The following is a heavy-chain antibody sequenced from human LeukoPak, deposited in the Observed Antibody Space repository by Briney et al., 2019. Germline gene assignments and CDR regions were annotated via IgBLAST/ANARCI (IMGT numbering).Heavy chain of an antibody. Sequence: SETLSLTCTVSGGSISGYYWSWIRQPPGKGLEWIGYINYGGSTNYNPSLKSRVTISVDTSKNQFSLRLSSVTAADTAAYYCAREGNAGIWGQGTMVTVSS. V-gene: IGHV4-59*01. J-gene: IGHJ3*02. CDR1: GGSISGYY. CDR2: INYGGST. CDR3: AREGNAGI. D-gene: IGHD3-10*01.